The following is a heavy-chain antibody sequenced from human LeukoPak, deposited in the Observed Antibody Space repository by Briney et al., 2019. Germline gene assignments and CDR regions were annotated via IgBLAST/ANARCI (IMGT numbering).Heavy chain of an antibody. CDR3: ARVVCGGDCYLGAFDI. CDR2: IYYSGST. V-gene: IGHV4-59*01. Sequence: PWETLSLTCTVSGGSISSYYWSWIRQPAGKGLEWIGYIYYSGSTNYNPSLKSRVTISVDTSKNQFSLKLSSVTAADTAVYYCARVVCGGDCYLGAFDIWGQGTMVTVSS. D-gene: IGHD2-21*02. CDR1: GGSISSYY. J-gene: IGHJ3*02.